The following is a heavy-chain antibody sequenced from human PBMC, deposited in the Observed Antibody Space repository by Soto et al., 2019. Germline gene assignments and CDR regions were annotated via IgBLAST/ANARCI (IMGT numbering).Heavy chain of an antibody. Sequence: PGGSPRLSRSAPGFPLYRYALGRGPQTPGKRLDWVAVISGSGDRTNFADSVKGRFTISRDNSKDTLYLQMNSLRAEDTALYYCVKDKYCSSTNCHSAMDVWGQGTTVTVSS. V-gene: IGHV3-23*01. J-gene: IGHJ6*02. CDR2: ISGSGDRT. CDR3: VKDKYCSSTNCHSAMDV. D-gene: IGHD2-2*01. CDR1: GFPLYRYA.